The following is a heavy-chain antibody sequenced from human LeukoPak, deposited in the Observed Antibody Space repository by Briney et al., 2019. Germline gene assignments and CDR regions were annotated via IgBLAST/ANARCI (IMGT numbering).Heavy chain of an antibody. V-gene: IGHV4-4*09. CDR2: IYTSGST. J-gene: IGHJ3*02. CDR3: ARRGARDAFDI. D-gene: IGHD1-26*01. Sequence: PSETLSLTCTVSGGSISSYYWSWIRQPPGKGLEWIGYIYTSGSTNYNPSLKSRVTMSVDTSKNQFSLKLSSVTAADTAVYHCARRGARDAFDIWGQGTMVTVSS. CDR1: GGSISSYY.